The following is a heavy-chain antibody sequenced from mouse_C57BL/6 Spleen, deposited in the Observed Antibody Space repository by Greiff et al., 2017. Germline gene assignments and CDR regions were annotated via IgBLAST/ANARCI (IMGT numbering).Heavy chain of an antibody. CDR3: TRCGNYLYYFDY. J-gene: IGHJ2*01. CDR2: IDPETGGT. V-gene: IGHV1-15*01. D-gene: IGHD2-1*01. Sequence: VKLMESGAELVRPGASVTLSCKASGYTFTDYEMHWVKQTPVHGLEWIGAIDPETGGTAYNQKFKGKAILTADKSSSTAYMELRSLTSEDSAVYYCTRCGNYLYYFDYWGQGTTLTVSS. CDR1: GYTFTDYE.